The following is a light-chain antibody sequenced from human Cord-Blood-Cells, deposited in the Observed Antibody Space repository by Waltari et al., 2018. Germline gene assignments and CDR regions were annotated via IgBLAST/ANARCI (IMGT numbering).Light chain of an antibody. CDR3: SSYTSSSTYV. CDR1: RSDVGGYNY. CDR2: DVS. J-gene: IGLJ1*01. Sequence: QSALTQPSSVSGSPGQSITISCTGTRSDVGGYNYVSCYQQHPGNAPKLMIYDVSNRPSGVSNRFSGSKSGNTASLTISGLQAEDEADYYCSSYTSSSTYVFGTGTKVTVL. V-gene: IGLV2-14*01.